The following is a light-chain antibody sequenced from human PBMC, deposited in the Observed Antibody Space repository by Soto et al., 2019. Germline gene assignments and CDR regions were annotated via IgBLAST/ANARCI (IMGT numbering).Light chain of an antibody. CDR3: HYYDKWPPGT. Sequence: EKMMTQSPSTVSVTPGERATLSCRASQSVSSNLAWYQQKPGQAPRLLIFDASARAVDIPGRFSGSKSGTEFTLTISSLQPEDFAVYYCHYYDKWPPGTFCHGTKVDI. V-gene: IGKV3D-15*01. CDR1: QSVSSN. CDR2: DAS. J-gene: IGKJ1*01.